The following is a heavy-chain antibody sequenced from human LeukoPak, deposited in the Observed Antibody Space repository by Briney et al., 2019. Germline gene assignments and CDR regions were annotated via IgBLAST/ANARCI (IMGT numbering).Heavy chain of an antibody. CDR1: GGSISSGSYY. CDR3: AAIGGNLLRGREYYYMDV. CDR2: IYTSGST. J-gene: IGHJ6*03. V-gene: IGHV4-61*02. Sequence: SQTLSLTCTVSGGSISSGSYYWSWIRQPAGKGLEWTGRIYTSGSTNYNPSLKSRVTISVDTSKNQFSLKLSSVTTADTAVYYCAAIGGNLLRGREYYYMDVWGKGTTVTVSS. D-gene: IGHD3-10*01.